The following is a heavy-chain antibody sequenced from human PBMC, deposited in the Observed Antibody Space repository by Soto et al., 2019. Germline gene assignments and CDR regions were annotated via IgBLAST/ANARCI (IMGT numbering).Heavy chain of an antibody. CDR3: AKTRLYDSPDYHRDALDV. J-gene: IGHJ3*01. CDR1: GFTFSSYA. V-gene: IGHV3-23*01. Sequence: EVQLLNSGGGLVQPGGSLRLSCAASGFTFSSYAMSWVRQAPGEGLEWVSTISGSGGSTYYADSVKGRFTISRDNSKNTVFLQMKSLRAEDTAVYYCAKTRLYDSPDYHRDALDVWGQGTRVTVSS. D-gene: IGHD3-22*01. CDR2: ISGSGGST.